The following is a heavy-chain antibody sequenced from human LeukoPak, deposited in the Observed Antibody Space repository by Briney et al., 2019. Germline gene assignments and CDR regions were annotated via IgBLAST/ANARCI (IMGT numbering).Heavy chain of an antibody. Sequence: ASVKVSCKASGYTFTTYGISWVRQAPGQGLEWMGWISAYNGNTNYAQKLQGRVTMTTDTSTSTAYMELRSLRSDDTAVYYCARDVYYGDGENWFDPWGQGTLVTVSS. J-gene: IGHJ5*02. CDR2: ISAYNGNT. CDR3: ARDVYYGDGENWFDP. D-gene: IGHD4-17*01. V-gene: IGHV1-18*01. CDR1: GYTFTTYG.